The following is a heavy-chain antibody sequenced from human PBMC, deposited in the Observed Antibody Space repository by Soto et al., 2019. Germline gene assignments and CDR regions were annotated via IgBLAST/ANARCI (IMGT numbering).Heavy chain of an antibody. V-gene: IGHV4-4*02. CDR3: ARDLGYCSGGSCYAWFDP. D-gene: IGHD2-15*01. Sequence: QVQLQESGPGLVKPSGTLSLTCAVSGGSISSSNWWSWVRQPPGKGLEWIGEIYHSGSTNYNPSLKSRVTISVDKSKYQFSLKLSSVTAADTAVYYCARDLGYCSGGSCYAWFDPWGQGTLVTVSS. CDR1: GGSISSSNW. J-gene: IGHJ5*02. CDR2: IYHSGST.